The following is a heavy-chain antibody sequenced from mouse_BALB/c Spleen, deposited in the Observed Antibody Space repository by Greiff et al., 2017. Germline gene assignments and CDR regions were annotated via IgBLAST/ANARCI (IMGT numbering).Heavy chain of an antibody. CDR2: INPSNGRT. CDR3: ASNYGSNYDFWYFDV. J-gene: IGHJ1*01. V-gene: IGHV1S81*02. D-gene: IGHD1-1*01. CDR1: GYTFTSYW. Sequence: QVQLQQPGAELVKPGASVKLSCKASGYTFTSYWMHWVKQRPGQGLEWIGEINPSNGRTNYNEKFKSKATLTVDKSSSTAYMQLSSLTAEDSAVYSCASNYGSNYDFWYFDVWGAGTTVTVSS.